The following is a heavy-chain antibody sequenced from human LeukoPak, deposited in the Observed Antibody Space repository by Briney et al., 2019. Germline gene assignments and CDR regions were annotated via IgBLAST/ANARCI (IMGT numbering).Heavy chain of an antibody. CDR1: GFTFSSYW. J-gene: IGHJ4*02. CDR2: IKVDGSEE. Sequence: PGGSLRLSCVASGFTFSSYWMSWVRQAPGKGLEWVANIKVDGSEEYYVDSVKGRFTISRDNAKNSLYLQMNSLRAEDTALYYCARGSLTKGGDYWGQGTLVTVSS. D-gene: IGHD2-15*01. V-gene: IGHV3-7*01. CDR3: ARGSLTKGGDY.